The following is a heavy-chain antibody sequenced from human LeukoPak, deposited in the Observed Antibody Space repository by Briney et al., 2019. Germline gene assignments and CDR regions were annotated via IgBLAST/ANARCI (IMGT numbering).Heavy chain of an antibody. CDR3: ASDRSGYDVFDY. CDR2: INPSGGTS. D-gene: IGHD3-3*01. J-gene: IGHJ4*02. Sequence: GATVSLSCTASGYTFTSYYMHWVRQAPGQGLEWMGVINPSGGTSNYAQTCKGRVAMTRDTSTRTVYIELSSQRAEDTAVYYGASDRSGYDVFDYWGQGTLVTVSS. V-gene: IGHV1-46*01. CDR1: GYTFTSYY.